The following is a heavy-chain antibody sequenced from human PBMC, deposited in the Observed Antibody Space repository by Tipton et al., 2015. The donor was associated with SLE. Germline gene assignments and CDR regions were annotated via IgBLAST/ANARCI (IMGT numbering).Heavy chain of an antibody. CDR1: GYSITRGYY. D-gene: IGHD5-12*01. J-gene: IGHJ4*02. V-gene: IGHV4-38-2*02. CDR2: VYHDGRT. CDR3: ARDGRYSDYDLDY. Sequence: TLSLTCAVSGYSITRGYYWAWIRQSPGKGLEWIASVYHDGRTNFNPSLKSRVTMSVDTSKNQFSLKVTSVIAADTAVYYCARDGRYSDYDLDYWGQGTLVTVSS.